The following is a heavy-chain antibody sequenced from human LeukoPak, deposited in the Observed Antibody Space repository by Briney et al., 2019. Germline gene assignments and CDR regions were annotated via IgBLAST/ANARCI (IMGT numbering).Heavy chain of an antibody. CDR3: ARDLYDSGSYGFDY. CDR2: IRSSGTYA. CDR1: GFTFSDFY. D-gene: IGHD3-10*01. J-gene: IGHJ4*02. V-gene: IGHV3-11*06. Sequence: GGSLRLSCAASGFTFSDFYMNWIRQAPGKGLEWVSYIRSSGTYANYADSVKGRFTISRDNAKKLLYLQMNSLRPEDTAVYYCARDLYDSGSYGFDYWGQGTLVTVSS.